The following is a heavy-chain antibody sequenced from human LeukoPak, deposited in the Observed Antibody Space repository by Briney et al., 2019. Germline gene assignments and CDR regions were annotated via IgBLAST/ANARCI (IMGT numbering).Heavy chain of an antibody. Sequence: GGSLRLSCAASGFTFSKDAMNWVRQAPRKGLQWVSAVRGGGGSTSYADSVKGRFTISRDNSKITIYLQLNSLRAQVTAVYCCAKSGTACSGGSCYSHDFDFWGQGTLVTVSS. CDR2: VRGGGGST. CDR3: AKSGTACSGGSCYSHDFDF. CDR1: GFTFSKDA. D-gene: IGHD2-15*01. V-gene: IGHV3-23*01. J-gene: IGHJ4*02.